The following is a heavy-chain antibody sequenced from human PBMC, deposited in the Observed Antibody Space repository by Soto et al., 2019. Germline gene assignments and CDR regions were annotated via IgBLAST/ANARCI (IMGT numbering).Heavy chain of an antibody. CDR3: ARDPYSGSSYSDY. V-gene: IGHV3-33*01. CDR1: GFTFSSYG. J-gene: IGHJ4*02. D-gene: IGHD1-26*01. CDR2: IWYDGSNK. Sequence: GGSLRLSCAASGFTFSSYGMHWVRQAPGKGLEWVAVIWYDGSNKYYADSVKGRFTISRDNSKNTLYLQMNSLRAEDTAVYYCARDPYSGSSYSDYWGQGTLVTVS.